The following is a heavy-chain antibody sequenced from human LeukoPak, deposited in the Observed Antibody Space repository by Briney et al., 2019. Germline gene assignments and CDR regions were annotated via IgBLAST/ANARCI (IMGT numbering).Heavy chain of an antibody. D-gene: IGHD3-22*01. CDR1: GFTFSSYA. Sequence: GGSLRLSCAASGFTFSSYAMSWVRQAPGKGLEWVSAISGSGGSTYYADSVKGRFTISRDNSKNTLYLQMNSLRAEDTAVYYCAKDYYDSSGYYFLEDAFDIWGQGTVVTVSS. J-gene: IGHJ3*02. V-gene: IGHV3-23*01. CDR2: ISGSGGST. CDR3: AKDYYDSSGYYFLEDAFDI.